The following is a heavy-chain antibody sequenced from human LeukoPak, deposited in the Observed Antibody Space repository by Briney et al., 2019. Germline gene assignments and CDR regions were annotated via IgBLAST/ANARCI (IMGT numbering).Heavy chain of an antibody. CDR3: AKDGKNFFDY. D-gene: IGHD1-26*01. CDR2: IYSGGST. CDR1: GFTVSSSY. Sequence: GGSLRLSCAASGFTVSSSYMSWVRQAPGKGLEWVSVIYSGGSTYYADSVKGRFTISRDNSKNSLSLQMNSLRAEDTALYYCAKDGKNFFDYWGQGTLVTVSS. V-gene: IGHV3-53*05. J-gene: IGHJ4*02.